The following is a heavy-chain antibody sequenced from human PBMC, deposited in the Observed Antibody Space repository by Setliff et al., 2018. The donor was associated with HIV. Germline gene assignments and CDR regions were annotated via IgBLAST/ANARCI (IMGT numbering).Heavy chain of an antibody. CDR3: ARVQGATHYDILTGYTLYGLDV. J-gene: IGHJ6*02. CDR2: ISTYNGNR. CDR1: GYTFTTFR. Sequence: ASVKVSCKASGYTFTTFRINWVRQAPGQGLEWMGWISTYNGNRNYAQKLQGRVTMTTDTSTNTAYMVLTSLRSDDTAVYYCARVQGATHYDILTGYTLYGLDVWGQGTTVTVS. V-gene: IGHV1-18*01. D-gene: IGHD3-9*01.